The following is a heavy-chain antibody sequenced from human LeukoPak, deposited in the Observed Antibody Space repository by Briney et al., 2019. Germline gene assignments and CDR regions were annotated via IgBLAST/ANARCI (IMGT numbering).Heavy chain of an antibody. J-gene: IGHJ6*02. CDR3: ASFQRGYCSGGSCYSIGYYYYGMDV. V-gene: IGHV3-21*01. Sequence: PGGSLRLSCAASGFPFSTYAMTWVRQAPGKGLEWVSSISSSSSYIYYADSVKGRFTISRDNAKNSLYLQMNSLRAEDTAVYYCASFQRGYCSGGSCYSIGYYYYGMDVWGQGTTVTVSS. CDR1: GFPFSTYA. CDR2: ISSSSSYI. D-gene: IGHD2-15*01.